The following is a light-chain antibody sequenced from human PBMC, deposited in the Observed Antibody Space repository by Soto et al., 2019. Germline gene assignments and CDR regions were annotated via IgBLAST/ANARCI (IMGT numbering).Light chain of an antibody. CDR3: SAYTTSIALYV. CDR1: RPNIGTNF. CDR2: DVS. Sequence: QSVLTQPPSVSAAPGQKVTISCSGSRPNIGTNFICWYQQHPGTAPKLIIYDVSNRPSGVSNRFSGSKSGSTASLTISGLQAEDEADYYCSAYTTSIALYVFGAGTKVTVL. J-gene: IGLJ1*01. V-gene: IGLV2-14*03.